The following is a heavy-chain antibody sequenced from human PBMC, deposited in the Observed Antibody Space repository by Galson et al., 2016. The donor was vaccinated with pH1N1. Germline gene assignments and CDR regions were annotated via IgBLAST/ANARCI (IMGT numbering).Heavy chain of an antibody. CDR2: ISWNRGAI. CDR3: VKDRAFYYDSSGYDYAFDI. D-gene: IGHD3-22*01. J-gene: IGHJ3*02. V-gene: IGHV3-9*01. Sequence: SLRLSCAASGSTFEDLALHWVRQGPGKGLEWVSGISWNRGAIDYAESVKGRFTISRDNAKNSLYLQMDSLRAEDTALYYCVKDRAFYYDSSGYDYAFDIWGQGTMVTV. CDR1: GSTFEDLA.